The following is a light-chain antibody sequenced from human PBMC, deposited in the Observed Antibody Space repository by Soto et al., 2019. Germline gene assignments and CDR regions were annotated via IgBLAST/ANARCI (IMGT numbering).Light chain of an antibody. CDR1: QSVVYSSNNKNY. J-gene: IGKJ5*01. CDR3: QKYYSTHIA. V-gene: IGKV4-1*01. Sequence: IVMPQSPESLAVSLGERATINCKSSQSVVYSSNNKNYLAWYQQKPGQPPKLLIYCASKRESGVPDRFSGSGFGTDFTLTISSLKAEDVAVYCCQKYYSTHIAFGQGTRLE. CDR2: CAS.